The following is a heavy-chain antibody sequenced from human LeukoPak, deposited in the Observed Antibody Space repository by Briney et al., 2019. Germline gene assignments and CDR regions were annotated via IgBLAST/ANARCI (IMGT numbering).Heavy chain of an antibody. CDR3: ARVPTYYDILTGYLSNWFDP. CDR1: GFTFSSYW. CDR2: IKQDGSEK. D-gene: IGHD3-9*01. V-gene: IGHV3-7*01. Sequence: GGSLRLSCAASGFTFSSYWMSWVRQAPGKGLEWVANIKQDGSEKYYVDSVNGRFTISRDNAKNTLYLQMNSLRAEDTAVYYCARVPTYYDILTGYLSNWFDPWGQGTLVTVSS. J-gene: IGHJ5*02.